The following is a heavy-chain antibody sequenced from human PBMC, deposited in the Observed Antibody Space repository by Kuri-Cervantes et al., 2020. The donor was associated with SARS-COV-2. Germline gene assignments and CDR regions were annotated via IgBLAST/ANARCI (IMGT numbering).Heavy chain of an antibody. D-gene: IGHD3-22*01. J-gene: IGHJ4*02. V-gene: IGHV3-74*01. Sequence: ETLSLTCAASGFTFSSYWMHWVRQAPGKGLVWVSRINSDGSSTSYADSVKGRFTISRDNAKNTLYLQMNSLRAEDTAVYYRARDYYDSSGVYWSQGTLVTVSS. CDR3: ARDYYDSSGVY. CDR1: GFTFSSYW. CDR2: INSDGSST.